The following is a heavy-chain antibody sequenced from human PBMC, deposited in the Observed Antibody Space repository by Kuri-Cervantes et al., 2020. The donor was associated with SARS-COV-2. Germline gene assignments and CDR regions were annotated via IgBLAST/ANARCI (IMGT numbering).Heavy chain of an antibody. CDR3: ARHTPSYYDFWSGYLIYYGMDV. CDR2: TYYRSKWYN. Sequence: LRLSCAISGDSVSSNSAAWNWIRHSPSRGLEWLGRTYYRSKWYNDYAVSVKSRITINPDTSKNQFSLQLNSVTAADTAVYYCARHTPSYYDFWSGYLIYYGMDVWGQGTTVTVSS. D-gene: IGHD3-3*01. J-gene: IGHJ6*02. V-gene: IGHV6-1*01. CDR1: GDSVSSNSAA.